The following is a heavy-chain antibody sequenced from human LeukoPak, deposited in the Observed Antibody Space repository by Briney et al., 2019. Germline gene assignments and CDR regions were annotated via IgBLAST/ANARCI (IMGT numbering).Heavy chain of an antibody. CDR1: GFTFSSYA. CDR3: ALEIAVAGTTAFDY. J-gene: IGHJ4*02. D-gene: IGHD6-19*01. Sequence: GGSLRLSCAASGFTFSSYAMHWVRQAPGKGLEWVAVISYDGSNKYYADSVKGRFTISRDNSKNTLYLQMNSLRAEDTAVYYCALEIAVAGTTAFDYWGQGTLVTVSS. V-gene: IGHV3-30*04. CDR2: ISYDGSNK.